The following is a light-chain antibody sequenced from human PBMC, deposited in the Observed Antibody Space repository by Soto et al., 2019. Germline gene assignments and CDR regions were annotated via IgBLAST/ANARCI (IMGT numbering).Light chain of an antibody. CDR2: GAS. CDR1: QSVRSN. CDR3: QQYNNWPRT. J-gene: IGKJ2*02. Sequence: EILMTQSPATLSVSPGERANLSCRASQSVRSNLAWYQQKPGQAPRLLIYGASTRATGIPARISGSGSGTEFTLTISSLQSEDFAVYYCQQYNNWPRTFGQGTKLEIK. V-gene: IGKV3D-15*01.